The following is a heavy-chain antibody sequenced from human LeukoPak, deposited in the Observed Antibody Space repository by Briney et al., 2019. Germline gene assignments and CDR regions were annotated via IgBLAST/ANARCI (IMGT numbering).Heavy chain of an antibody. Sequence: GGSLRLSCAATGFTFSSQAMSWVRQAPGKGLEWVSGISGSGGSTYYADSVKGRFTISRDISKNTLYLQMNSLRAEDTAVYYCAKPPDSSGYHGFYFDYWGQGTLVTVSS. J-gene: IGHJ4*02. CDR2: ISGSGGST. V-gene: IGHV3-23*01. D-gene: IGHD3-22*01. CDR3: AKPPDSSGYHGFYFDY. CDR1: GFTFSSQA.